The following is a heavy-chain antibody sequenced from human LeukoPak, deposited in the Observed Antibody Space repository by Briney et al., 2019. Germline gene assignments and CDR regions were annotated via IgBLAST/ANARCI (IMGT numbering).Heavy chain of an antibody. CDR2: IYYSGST. D-gene: IGHD6-13*01. V-gene: IGHV4-31*02. J-gene: IGHJ4*02. CDR1: GFTFSSYA. CDR3: AREAAAGENIIDY. Sequence: LRLSCAASGFTFSSYAMSWVRQAPGKGLEWIGYIYYSGSTYYNPSLKSRVTISVDTSKNQFSLKLSSVTAADTAVYYCAREAAAGENIIDYWGQGTLVTVSS.